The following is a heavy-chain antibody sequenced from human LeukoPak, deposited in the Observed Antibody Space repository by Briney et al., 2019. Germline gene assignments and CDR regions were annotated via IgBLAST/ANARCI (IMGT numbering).Heavy chain of an antibody. CDR2: IDPRDSDT. J-gene: IGHJ6*04. Sequence: GESLKIFCKGSGYSFTSHWIGWVRQMPGKGLEWLGIIDPRDSDTRYSPSFQGQVTISADKSISTAYLQWSSPKASDTAMYYCARSSASYHFGMDVWGKGTTVIVSS. CDR1: GYSFTSHW. V-gene: IGHV5-51*01. D-gene: IGHD3-10*01. CDR3: ARSSASYHFGMDV.